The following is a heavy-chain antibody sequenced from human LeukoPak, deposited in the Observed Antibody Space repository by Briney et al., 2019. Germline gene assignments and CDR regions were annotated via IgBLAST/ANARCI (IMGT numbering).Heavy chain of an antibody. CDR3: VRRTRVAMPNALYLISDF. J-gene: IGHJ4*01. CDR1: GDSFSGHY. Sequence: SETLSLTCAVYGDSFSGHYWSWIRQPPGKGLEWIGEITDGGRTSYSPSLKSRATISIIPSQSQFSLQLDSVTAADTAIYYCVRRTRVAMPNALYLISDFWGHGTLVTAS. D-gene: IGHD2-2*01. V-gene: IGHV4-34*01. CDR2: ITDGGRT.